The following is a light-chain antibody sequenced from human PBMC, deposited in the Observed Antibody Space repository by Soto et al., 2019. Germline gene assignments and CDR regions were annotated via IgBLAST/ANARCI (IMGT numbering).Light chain of an antibody. CDR3: RSYTRSSPPL. V-gene: IGLV2-14*03. Sequence: QSVLTQPASVSWSPGQSITISCTGTSSDVGGYNYVSWYHQHPGKAPKLRIYDVSNRPAGVSNRFSGSKSGNTGSLTISGRQAANEADYDCRSYTRSSPPLFGGGTKVTVL. CDR1: SSDVGGYNY. CDR2: DVS. J-gene: IGLJ2*01.